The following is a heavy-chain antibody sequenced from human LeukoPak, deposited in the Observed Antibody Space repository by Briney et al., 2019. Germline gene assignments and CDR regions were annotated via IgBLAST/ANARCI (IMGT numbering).Heavy chain of an antibody. J-gene: IGHJ6*02. CDR1: GGSISSSSYY. CDR2: IYYSGST. CDR3: ARDRDRSGWLDV. Sequence: KPSETLSLTCTVSGGSISSSSYYWGWIRQPPGKGLEWIGYIYYSGSTNYNPSLKSRVTISVDTSKNQFSLKLSSVTAADTAVYYCARDRDRSGWLDVWGQGTTVTVSS. D-gene: IGHD6-19*01. V-gene: IGHV4-61*01.